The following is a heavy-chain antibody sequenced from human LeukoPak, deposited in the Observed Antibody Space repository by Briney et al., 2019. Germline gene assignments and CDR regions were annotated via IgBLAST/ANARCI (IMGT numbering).Heavy chain of an antibody. CDR3: ARGDLYGMDV. Sequence: GGSLRLSCAACGFTFSRYSMNWVRQAPGKGLEWVSSISSSSSYIYYADSVKGRFTISRDNAKNSLYLQMNSLRAEDTVVYYCARGDLYGMDVWGKGTTVTVSS. CDR2: ISSSSSYI. J-gene: IGHJ6*04. CDR1: GFTFSRYS. V-gene: IGHV3-21*01.